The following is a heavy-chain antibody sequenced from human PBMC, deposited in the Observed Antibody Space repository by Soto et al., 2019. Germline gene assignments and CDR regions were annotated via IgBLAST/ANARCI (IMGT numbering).Heavy chain of an antibody. Sequence: SETLSLTCTLSGGSVSSNSYSWGWFRLSPGKVQEWIGTIYSSENTYYNPCLLSRVTISVDTSKNEFSLRLSSVTAADTAVYYCARLNGYCVSTNCHGYYGMDVWGQGTTVTVS. V-gene: IGHV4-39*01. D-gene: IGHD2-2*03. CDR1: GGSVSSNSYS. J-gene: IGHJ6*02. CDR2: IYSSENT. CDR3: ARLNGYCVSTNCHGYYGMDV.